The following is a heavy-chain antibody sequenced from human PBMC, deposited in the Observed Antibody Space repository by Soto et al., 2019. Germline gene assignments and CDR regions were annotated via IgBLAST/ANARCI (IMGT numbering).Heavy chain of an antibody. Sequence: QVYLVQSGAEVKKPGSSVQISCKASGGIFSSNTINWVRQAAGQGLEWMGGIIPLFGTANYAEKFQGRVTITADKSTKTEYMELTSLRSEDTAVYYCASKAACGGDCYAFDSWGQGNLVTVSS. V-gene: IGHV1-69*06. CDR3: ASKAACGGDCYAFDS. D-gene: IGHD2-21*02. CDR1: GGIFSSNT. CDR2: IIPLFGTA. J-gene: IGHJ4*02.